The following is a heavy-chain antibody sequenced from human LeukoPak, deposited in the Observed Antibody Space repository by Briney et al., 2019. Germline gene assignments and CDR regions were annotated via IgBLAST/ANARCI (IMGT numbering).Heavy chain of an antibody. CDR2: ISANTGKT. CDR1: GYTFATYG. CDR3: AKVAGDRLDY. J-gene: IGHJ4*02. Sequence: ASVKVSCKASGYTFATYGFCWVRQAPGHGLEWMGWISANTGKTDYAQKFQARVAMTTATSTSTAYMELRSLRPNDTAVYFCAKVAGDRLDYWGQRTLVTVSS. V-gene: IGHV1-18*01. D-gene: IGHD2-21*01.